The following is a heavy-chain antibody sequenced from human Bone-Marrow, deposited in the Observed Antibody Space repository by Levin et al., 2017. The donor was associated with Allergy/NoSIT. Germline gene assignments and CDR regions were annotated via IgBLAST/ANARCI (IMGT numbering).Heavy chain of an antibody. J-gene: IGHJ4*02. D-gene: IGHD3-10*01. CDR1: NGSISSSIYY. Sequence: PSETLSLTCTVSNGSISSSIYYWGWIRQPPGKGLEYVGSIYYSGDTFYNPSLRSRVTISVDTSQNQFSLKLSSVTAADTAVYYCARVLAGFDGSAMAYDYWGRGSLVTVSS. V-gene: IGHV4-39*01. CDR2: IYYSGDT. CDR3: ARVLAGFDGSAMAYDY.